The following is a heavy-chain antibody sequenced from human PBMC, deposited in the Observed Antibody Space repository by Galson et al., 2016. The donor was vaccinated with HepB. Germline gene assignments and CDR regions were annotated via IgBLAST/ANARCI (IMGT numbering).Heavy chain of an antibody. D-gene: IGHD2/OR15-2a*01. CDR3: AKRHEYCPPVGCSVDY. V-gene: IGHV3-30*18. Sequence: LRLSCAGSGFLFRSYGMHWVRQAPGKGLEWVAADSMDGRRKFYSDSVKGRFTISRDNSNNMLFLQMDSLRPDDTAVYYCAKRHEYCPPVGCSVDYWGQGTLVFVSS. J-gene: IGHJ4*02. CDR1: GFLFRSYG. CDR2: DSMDGRRK.